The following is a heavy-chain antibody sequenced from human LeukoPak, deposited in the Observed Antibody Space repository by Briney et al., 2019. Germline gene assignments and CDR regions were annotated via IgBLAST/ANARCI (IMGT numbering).Heavy chain of an antibody. CDR3: ARGPEPYCGGDCYSDAFDI. CDR1: GFTFNSYG. J-gene: IGHJ3*02. Sequence: GRSLRLSCAASGFTFNSYGMHWVRQAPGKGLEWVAVISYDGSNKYYADSVKGRFTISRDNSKNTLYLQMNSLRAEDTAVYYCARGPEPYCGGDCYSDAFDIWGQGTMVTVSS. D-gene: IGHD2-21*02. V-gene: IGHV3-30*03. CDR2: ISYDGSNK.